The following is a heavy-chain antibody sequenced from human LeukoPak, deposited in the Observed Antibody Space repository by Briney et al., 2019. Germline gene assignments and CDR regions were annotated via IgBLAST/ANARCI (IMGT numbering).Heavy chain of an antibody. CDR2: INPSGGST. J-gene: IGHJ4*02. V-gene: IGHV1-46*01. D-gene: IGHD5-24*01. CDR1: GYTFTSYD. Sequence: ASVKVSCKASGYTFTSYDINWVRQAPGQGLEWMGIINPSGGSTSYAQKFQGRVTMTRDTSTSTVYMELSSLRSEDTAVYYCARDWGERWLQVFDYWGQGTLVTVSS. CDR3: ARDWGERWLQVFDY.